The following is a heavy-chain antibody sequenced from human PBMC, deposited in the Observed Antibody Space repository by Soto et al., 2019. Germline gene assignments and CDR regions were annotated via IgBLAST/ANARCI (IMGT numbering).Heavy chain of an antibody. V-gene: IGHV1-18*01. CDR2: ISAYSGGT. CDR3: ARGRISGYAHGKGYDP. J-gene: IGHJ5*02. CDR1: GYTFTSYG. Sequence: QVQLVQSGAEVKKPGASVKVSCKASGYTFTSYGISWVRQAPGQGLEWMGWISAYSGGTNYAQKFQGWVTMTRDTSISTAYMELSRLRSDDTAVYYCARGRISGYAHGKGYDPWGQGTLVTVSS. D-gene: IGHD5-12*01.